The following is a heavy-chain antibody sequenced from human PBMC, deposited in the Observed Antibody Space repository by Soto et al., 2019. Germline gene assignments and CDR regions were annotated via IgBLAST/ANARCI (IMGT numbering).Heavy chain of an antibody. Sequence: GGSLRLSCAASGFSFTHYTINWVRQAPGKGLEWVAVMSYDGTNEYYADSVKGRFTISRDNSKSTVYLQMNSLTPEDTALYYCARKWGTYSSASLDYWGLGTLVTVS. J-gene: IGHJ4*02. D-gene: IGHD6-19*01. V-gene: IGHV3-30*04. CDR1: GFSFTHYT. CDR2: MSYDGTNE. CDR3: ARKWGTYSSASLDY.